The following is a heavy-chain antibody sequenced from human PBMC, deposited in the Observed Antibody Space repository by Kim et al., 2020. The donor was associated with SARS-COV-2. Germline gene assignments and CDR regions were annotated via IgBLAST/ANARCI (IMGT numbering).Heavy chain of an antibody. CDR2: DT. D-gene: IGHD1-26*01. V-gene: IGHV5-51*01. CDR3: ARVIVGVGDY. J-gene: IGHJ4*01. Sequence: DTRFSRSFQGQVTISADKSISTAYLQWSSLKASDTAMYYCARVIVGVGDYWGHGTLVTVSS.